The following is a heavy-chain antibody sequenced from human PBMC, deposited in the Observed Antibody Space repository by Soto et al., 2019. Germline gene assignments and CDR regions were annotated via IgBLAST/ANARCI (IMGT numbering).Heavy chain of an antibody. CDR3: ERSGYSGYGPMDV. CDR1: GYSFTSYG. V-gene: IGHV1-18*04. Sequence: XSVKVSCNAAGYSFTSYGIIWVRQAPGQGLEWMGWISAYNGNTNYAQKLQGRVTMTTDTSTSTAYMELRSLRSDDTAVYYCERSGYSGYGPMDVWGQGTTVTVSS. CDR2: ISAYNGNT. D-gene: IGHD5-12*01. J-gene: IGHJ6*02.